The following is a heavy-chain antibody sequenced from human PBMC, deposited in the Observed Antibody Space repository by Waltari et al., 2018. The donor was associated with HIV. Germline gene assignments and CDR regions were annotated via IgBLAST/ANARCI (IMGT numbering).Heavy chain of an antibody. CDR3: AKDMAAEDYDSSPGYAFDI. D-gene: IGHD3-22*01. CDR1: GFTFDDYA. V-gene: IGHV3-9*01. Sequence: EVQLVESGGGLVQPGRSLRLSCAASGFTFDDYAMHWVRQAPGKGLEWVSGISWNSGSIGYADSVKGRFTISRDNAKNSLYLQMNSLRAEDTALYYCAKDMAAEDYDSSPGYAFDIWGQGTMVTVSS. J-gene: IGHJ3*02. CDR2: ISWNSGSI.